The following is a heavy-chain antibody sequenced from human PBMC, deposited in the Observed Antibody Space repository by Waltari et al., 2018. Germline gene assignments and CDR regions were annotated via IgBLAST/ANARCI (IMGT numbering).Heavy chain of an antibody. CDR3: ARDPSGSYPGDY. J-gene: IGHJ4*01. Sequence: EVQLVESGGGLIQPGGSLRLSCAASGFTVSTSYMTWVRQAPGKGREWLSVIERGGSTYYADAVKGRFTISRENSKNTLYLQMNSLRAEDTAVYYGARDPSGSYPGDYWGQGTLVTVSS. CDR2: IERGGST. V-gene: IGHV3-53*01. CDR1: GFTVSTSY. D-gene: IGHD1-26*01.